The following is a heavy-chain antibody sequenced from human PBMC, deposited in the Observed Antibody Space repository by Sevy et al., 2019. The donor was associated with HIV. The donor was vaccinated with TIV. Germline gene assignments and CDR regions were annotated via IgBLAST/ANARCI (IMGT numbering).Heavy chain of an antibody. CDR2: ISAYNGNT. J-gene: IGHJ6*03. CDR1: GYTFTSYG. D-gene: IGHD3-9*01. Sequence: ASVKVSCKASGYTFTSYGISWVRQAPGQGLEWMGWISAYNGNTNYAQKLQGRVTMTTDTSTSTAYMELRSLRSDDTAGYYCARRGGDYDILTGYYYYYYMDVWGKGTTVTVFS. V-gene: IGHV1-18*04. CDR3: ARRGGDYDILTGYYYYYYMDV.